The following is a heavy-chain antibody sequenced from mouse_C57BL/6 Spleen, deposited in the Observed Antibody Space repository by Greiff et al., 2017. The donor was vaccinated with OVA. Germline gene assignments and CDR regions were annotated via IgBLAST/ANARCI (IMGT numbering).Heavy chain of an antibody. CDR3: ARGRYGNYDY. Sequence: QVQLQQPGAELVMPGASVKLSCKASGYTFTSYWMHWVKQRPGQGLEWIGEIDPSDSYTNYNQKFKGKSPLTVDKSSSTAYMQLSSLTSEDSAVYYCARGRYGNYDYWGQGTTLTVSS. CDR2: IDPSDSYT. J-gene: IGHJ2*01. V-gene: IGHV1-69*01. CDR1: GYTFTSYW. D-gene: IGHD2-1*01.